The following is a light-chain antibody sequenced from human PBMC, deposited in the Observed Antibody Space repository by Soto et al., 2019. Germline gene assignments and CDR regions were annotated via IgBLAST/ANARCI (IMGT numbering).Light chain of an antibody. V-gene: IGKV3D-15*01. CDR2: DAS. Sequence: IVMTQSPATLSVPPGGSATLSCRASQNINRYLAWYHQKPGQPPRLLIYDASTRATGIPARFSGSGFGTEFTLTISSLQSEDFAVYYCQQYKNWPLFGQGTRLEIK. J-gene: IGKJ5*01. CDR1: QNINRY. CDR3: QQYKNWPL.